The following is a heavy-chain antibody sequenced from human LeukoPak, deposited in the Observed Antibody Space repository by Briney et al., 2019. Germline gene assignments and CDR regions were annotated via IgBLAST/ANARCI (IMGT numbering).Heavy chain of an antibody. CDR3: AKTPRPRNKYYFDY. J-gene: IGHJ4*02. V-gene: IGHV3-23*01. D-gene: IGHD1/OR15-1a*01. CDR2: ISGSGGTT. Sequence: PGGSLRLSCAASGFTLSSYAMSWARQAPGKGLEWVSAISGSGGTTYYVDSVKGRFTISRDNSKNTLYLQMDSLRAEDTAVYYCAKTPRPRNKYYFDYWGQGTLVTVSS. CDR1: GFTLSSYA.